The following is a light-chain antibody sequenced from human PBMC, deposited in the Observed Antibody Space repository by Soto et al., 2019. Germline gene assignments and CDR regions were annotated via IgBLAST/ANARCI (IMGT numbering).Light chain of an antibody. CDR2: AAS. CDR1: ESIDSNF. Sequence: EIVLTQSPGTLSLSPGGSAALSYRSTESIDSNFLAWYQQKPGQAPRLLIYAASSRATGIPDRFSGSGSGTDFTLFINRLEPEDFAVYYCQQYGSSWTFGQGTKVEIK. J-gene: IGKJ1*01. CDR3: QQYGSSWT. V-gene: IGKV3-20*01.